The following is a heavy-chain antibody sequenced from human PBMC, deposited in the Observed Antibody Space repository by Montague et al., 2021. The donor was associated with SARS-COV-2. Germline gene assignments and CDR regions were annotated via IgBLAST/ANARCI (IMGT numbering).Heavy chain of an antibody. CDR2: IYDGGAV. J-gene: IGHJ3*02. CDR1: GGSITGYY. V-gene: IGHV4-59*01. D-gene: IGHD4-23*01. CDR3: VRDHPYGGPRGAYDI. Sequence: SETLSLTCTVSGGSITGYYWSWLRRSPGKGLEWTAYIYDGGAVNXNPSLGSRVTISTDTSKNQLSLKVSSVTAADTAVYYCVRDHPYGGPRGAYDIWGQGTVVTVSS.